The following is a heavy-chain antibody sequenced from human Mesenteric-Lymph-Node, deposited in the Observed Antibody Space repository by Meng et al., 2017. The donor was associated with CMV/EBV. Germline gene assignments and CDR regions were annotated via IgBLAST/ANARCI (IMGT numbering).Heavy chain of an antibody. CDR1: GFTFSSYA. CDR2: IGIAGDT. Sequence: GGSLRLSCAASGFTFSSYAMHWFRQGTGKGLEWVSGIGIAGDTDYTGSVKGRFTISREYDKNSLYLQMNSLRSGDTAVYYCARDRYGMDVWGQGTTVTVSS. J-gene: IGHJ6*02. CDR3: ARDRYGMDV. V-gene: IGHV3-13*01.